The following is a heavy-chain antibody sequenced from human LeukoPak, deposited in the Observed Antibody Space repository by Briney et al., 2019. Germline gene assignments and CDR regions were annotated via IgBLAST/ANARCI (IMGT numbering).Heavy chain of an antibody. V-gene: IGHV3-48*03. Sequence: GGSLRLSCAASGFTFSSHEMNWVRQAPGKGLEWVSYISSGGGTIQYGDSVKGRFTISRDNAKNSLYLQMNSLRAEDTAVYYCARDMGGDTGGNPAGGWGQGTLVAVSS. CDR1: GFTFSSHE. J-gene: IGHJ4*02. CDR3: ARDMGGDTGGNPAGG. D-gene: IGHD2-8*02. CDR2: ISSGGGTI.